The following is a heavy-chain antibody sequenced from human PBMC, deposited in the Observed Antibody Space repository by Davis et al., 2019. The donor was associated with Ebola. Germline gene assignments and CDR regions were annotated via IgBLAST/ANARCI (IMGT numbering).Heavy chain of an antibody. V-gene: IGHV3-66*03. CDR2: IERSART. J-gene: IGHJ4*02. CDR1: GFTVSSNH. CDR3: ARGSQTYSSSWYYFDY. Sequence: GESLMISCAASGFTVSSNHMSWVRQAPGKGLEWVSIIERSARTYYADSVKGRFTISRDNSKNTLYLQMNSLRAEDTAVYYCARGSQTYSSSWYYFDYWGQGTLVTVSS. D-gene: IGHD6-13*01.